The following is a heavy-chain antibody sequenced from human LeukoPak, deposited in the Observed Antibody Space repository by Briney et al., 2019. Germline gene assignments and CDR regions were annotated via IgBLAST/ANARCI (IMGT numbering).Heavy chain of an antibody. CDR1: GGTFSSYA. J-gene: IGHJ4*02. V-gene: IGHV1-69*13. CDR2: IIPIFGTA. CDR3: ARAGHYGGNSLDY. D-gene: IGHD4-23*01. Sequence: SVKVSCKASGGTFSSYAISWVRQAPGQGLEWMGGIIPIFGTANYAQKFQGRITITADESTSTAYMELSSLRSEDTAVYYCARAGHYGGNSLDYWGQGTLVTVSS.